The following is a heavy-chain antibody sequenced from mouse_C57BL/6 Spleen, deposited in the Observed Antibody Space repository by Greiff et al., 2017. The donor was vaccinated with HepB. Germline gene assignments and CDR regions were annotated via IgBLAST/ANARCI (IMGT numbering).Heavy chain of an antibody. CDR3: YYYYGSSYVLFDY. J-gene: IGHJ2*01. V-gene: IGHV1-81*01. Sequence: VKLMESGAELARPGASVKLSCKASGYTFTSYGISWVKQRTGQGLEWIGEIYPRSGNTYYNEKFKGKATLTADKSSSTAYMELRSLTSEDSAVYFCYYYYGSSYVLFDYWGQGTTLTVSS. CDR1: GYTFTSYG. CDR2: IYPRSGNT. D-gene: IGHD1-1*01.